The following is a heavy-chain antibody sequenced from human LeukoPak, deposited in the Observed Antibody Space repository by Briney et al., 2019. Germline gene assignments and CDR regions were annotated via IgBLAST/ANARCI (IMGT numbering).Heavy chain of an antibody. D-gene: IGHD5-18*01. Sequence: GGSLRHSCAASGFTFSSYWMSWVRQAPGKGLERVANIKQDGSEKYYVDSVKGRFTISRDNAKNSLYLQMNSLRAEDTAVYYCARPQFVDTAMVTNWGQGTLVTVSS. CDR2: IKQDGSEK. V-gene: IGHV3-7*01. CDR1: GFTFSSYW. J-gene: IGHJ4*02. CDR3: ARPQFVDTAMVTN.